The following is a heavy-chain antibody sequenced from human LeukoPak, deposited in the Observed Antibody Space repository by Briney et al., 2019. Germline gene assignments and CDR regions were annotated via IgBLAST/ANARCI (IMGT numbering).Heavy chain of an antibody. CDR1: GFTFSSYE. V-gene: IGHV3-48*03. J-gene: IGHJ5*02. D-gene: IGHD4-23*01. Sequence: GGSLRLSCAASGFTFSSYEMNWVRQAPGKGLEWVSYISSSGSTIYYADSVKGRFTISRDNVKNSLFLQMNSLRAEDTAVYYCARGSTVVTQSSWGQGTLVTVSS. CDR3: ARGSTVVTQSS. CDR2: ISSSGSTI.